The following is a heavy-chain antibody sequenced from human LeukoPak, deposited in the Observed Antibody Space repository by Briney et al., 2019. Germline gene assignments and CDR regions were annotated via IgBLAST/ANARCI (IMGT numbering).Heavy chain of an antibody. V-gene: IGHV3-30*04. D-gene: IGHD4-17*01. J-gene: IGHJ3*02. CDR2: ISYDGSNK. CDR1: GFIFSSYA. Sequence: SGGSLRLSCAASGFIFSSYAMHWVRQAPGKGLEWVAVISYDGSNKYYADSVKGRFTISRDNSKNTLYLQMNSLRAEDTAVYYCASRTTVTFADAFDIWGQGTMVTVSS. CDR3: ASRTTVTFADAFDI.